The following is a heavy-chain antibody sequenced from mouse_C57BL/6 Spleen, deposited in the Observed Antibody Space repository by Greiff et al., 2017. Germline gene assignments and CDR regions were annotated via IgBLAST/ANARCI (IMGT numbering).Heavy chain of an antibody. V-gene: IGHV1-55*01. CDR1: GYTFPSYW. Sequence: QVQLQQPGAELVKPGASVKMSCKASGYTFPSYWITWVKQRPGQGLEWIGDIYPGSGSTNYNEKFKSKATLTVDTSSSTAYMQLSSLTSEDSAVYYCARGDYSNYEAMDYWGQGTSVTVSS. CDR2: IYPGSGST. CDR3: ARGDYSNYEAMDY. J-gene: IGHJ4*01. D-gene: IGHD2-5*01.